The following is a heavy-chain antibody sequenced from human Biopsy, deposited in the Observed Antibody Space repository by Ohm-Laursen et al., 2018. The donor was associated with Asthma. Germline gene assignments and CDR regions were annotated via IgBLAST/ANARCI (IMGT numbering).Heavy chain of an antibody. CDR3: AKESGSNYAFDI. J-gene: IGHJ3*02. CDR1: GFSFSRYG. CDR2: MSFDGRQT. D-gene: IGHD1-1*01. Sequence: SLRPSCTASGFSFSRYGMHWVRQAPGKGLEWVAVMSFDGRQTYYADSVKGRFTISRDNSKNTLYLQMNSLRAEDTAVYYCAKESGSNYAFDIWGQGTMVTVSS. V-gene: IGHV3-30*18.